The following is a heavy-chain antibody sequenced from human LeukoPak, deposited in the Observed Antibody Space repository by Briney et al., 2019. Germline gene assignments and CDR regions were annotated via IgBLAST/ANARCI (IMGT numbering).Heavy chain of an antibody. CDR2: IRHDGSNE. CDR3: AKEVHPYDSGTYYLDC. Sequence: GGSLRLSCVGSGFTFSSYGMHWVRQAAGKGLEWVAFIRHDGSNEYYADSVKGRFTVSRDNSKNTLFLQMNSLRVEEMAVYYCAKEVHPYDSGTYYLDCWGRGTLVTVSS. J-gene: IGHJ4*02. V-gene: IGHV3-30*02. D-gene: IGHD3-10*01. CDR1: GFTFSSYG.